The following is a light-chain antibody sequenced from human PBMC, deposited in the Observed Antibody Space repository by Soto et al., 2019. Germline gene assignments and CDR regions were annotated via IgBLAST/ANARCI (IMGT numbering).Light chain of an antibody. Sequence: QPVLTQSPSASASLGASVKLTCTLSSGHINNAIAWHQQQPEKGPRYLMKVNSDGSHNKGDGIPDRFSGSSSGAERDLTISSLQSEDEADYYCQTWGTGIQVFGGGTKLTVL. V-gene: IGLV4-69*01. CDR2: VNSDGSH. CDR3: QTWGTGIQV. J-gene: IGLJ2*01. CDR1: SGHINNA.